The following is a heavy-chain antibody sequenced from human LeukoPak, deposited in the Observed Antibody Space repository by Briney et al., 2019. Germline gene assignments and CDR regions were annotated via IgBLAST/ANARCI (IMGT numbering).Heavy chain of an antibody. Sequence: GGSLRLSCAASGFTFSSYSMNWVRQAPGKGLEWVSSISSSSSYIYYADSVEGRFTISRDNAKNSLYLQMNSLRAEDTAVYYCARRNRYYDILTGYGYYYYYMDVWGKGTTVTISS. J-gene: IGHJ6*03. CDR1: GFTFSSYS. V-gene: IGHV3-21*01. CDR3: ARRNRYYDILTGYGYYYYYMDV. CDR2: ISSSSSYI. D-gene: IGHD3-9*01.